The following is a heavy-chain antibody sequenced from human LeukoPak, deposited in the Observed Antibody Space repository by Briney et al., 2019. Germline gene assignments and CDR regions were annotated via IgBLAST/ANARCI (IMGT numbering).Heavy chain of an antibody. CDR2: ISAYNGNT. CDR3: AAPITMVRGVPNDY. D-gene: IGHD3-10*01. Sequence: ASVKVPCKASGYTFTSYGISWVRQAPGQGLEWMGWISAYNGNTNYAQKLQGRVTMTTDTSTSTAYMELSSLRSEDTAVYYCAAPITMVRGVPNDYWGQGTLVTVSS. CDR1: GYTFTSYG. V-gene: IGHV1-18*01. J-gene: IGHJ4*02.